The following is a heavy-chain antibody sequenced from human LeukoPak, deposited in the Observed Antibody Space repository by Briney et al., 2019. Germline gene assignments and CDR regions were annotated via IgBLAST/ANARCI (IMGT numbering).Heavy chain of an antibody. Sequence: PGGSLRLSCAASGFTFSSYSMNWVRQAPGKGLEWVSYISNTGSNIHYADPVKGRFTISRDNGKNSLYLQMNSLRDEDTAVYYCARGLIYCGGDCYRAFDIWGQGTMVTVSS. J-gene: IGHJ3*02. CDR1: GFTFSSYS. CDR2: ISNTGSNI. CDR3: ARGLIYCGGDCYRAFDI. V-gene: IGHV3-48*02. D-gene: IGHD2-21*02.